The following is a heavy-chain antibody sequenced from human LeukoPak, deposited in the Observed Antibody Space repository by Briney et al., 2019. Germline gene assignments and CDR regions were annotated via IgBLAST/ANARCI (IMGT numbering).Heavy chain of an antibody. V-gene: IGHV3-21*01. Sequence: GGSLRLSCAASGFTFSSYSMNWVRQAPGKGLEWVSSISSSSSYIYYADSVKGRFTISRDNAKNSLYLQMNSLRAEDTAVYYCAREGFYGSGSSPTFYFDYWGQGTLVTVSS. CDR1: GFTFSSYS. CDR2: ISSSSSYI. D-gene: IGHD3-10*01. CDR3: AREGFYGSGSSPTFYFDY. J-gene: IGHJ4*02.